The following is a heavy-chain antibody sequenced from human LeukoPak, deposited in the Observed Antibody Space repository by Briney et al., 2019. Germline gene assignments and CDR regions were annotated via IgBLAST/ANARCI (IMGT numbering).Heavy chain of an antibody. V-gene: IGHV3-49*04. CDR2: IRSKAYGGTT. J-gene: IGHJ5*02. Sequence: GGSLRLSCTASGFTFGDYAMSWVRQAPGKGLEWVGFIRSKAYGGTTEYAASVKGRLTISRDDSKSIAYLQMNSLKTEDTAVYYCTRDSSEYYDRSGYPNWFDPWGQGTLVTVSS. D-gene: IGHD3-22*01. CDR3: TRDSSEYYDRSGYPNWFDP. CDR1: GFTFGDYA.